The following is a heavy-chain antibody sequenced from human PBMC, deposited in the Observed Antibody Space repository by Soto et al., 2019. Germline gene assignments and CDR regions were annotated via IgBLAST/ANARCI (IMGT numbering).Heavy chain of an antibody. D-gene: IGHD5-12*01. CDR1: GGSISNGGYS. CDR2: IYHSGST. J-gene: IGHJ4*02. V-gene: IGHV4-30-2*01. CDR3: AAGGGLPRHY. Sequence: QLQLQESGSGLVKPSQTLSLTYAVSGGSISNGGYSWSWIQQPPGKGLEWIGYIYHSGSTYYNPSLKSRLTISVDRSKNQFSLKLNSVTAADTAVYYCAAGGGLPRHYWGQGTLVTVSS.